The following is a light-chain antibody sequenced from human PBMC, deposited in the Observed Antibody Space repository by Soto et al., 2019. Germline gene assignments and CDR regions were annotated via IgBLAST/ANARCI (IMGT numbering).Light chain of an antibody. Sequence: EVVLTQSPATLSLSPGERATLSCRASQRVSSSHVAWYQHHPGQAPRLLIYGAFRRAAAFPDRLSGSASGTEFTLTISRLEPEDFAVYWCHQYDSAPWTFGQGTKVEFK. CDR2: GAF. J-gene: IGKJ1*01. CDR1: QRVSSSH. CDR3: HQYDSAPWT. V-gene: IGKV3-20*01.